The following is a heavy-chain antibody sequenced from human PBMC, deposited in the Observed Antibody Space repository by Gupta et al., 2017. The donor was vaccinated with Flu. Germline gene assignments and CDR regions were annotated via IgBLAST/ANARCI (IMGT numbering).Heavy chain of an antibody. D-gene: IGHD6-25*01. V-gene: IGHV3-30*18. CDR3: AKDVRRAAAYYFDY. J-gene: IGHJ4*02. CDR1: GFPFSISA. Sequence: QVQLVESGGGVVQAGRSLRLSCAASGFPFSISAMHWVRQAPGKGLEWVAVISTDGRDYYYTDSVKGRFTISRDNSKNTLYLQMNSLRAEDTAVYYCAKDVRRAAAYYFDYWGQGTLITVSS. CDR2: ISTDGRDY.